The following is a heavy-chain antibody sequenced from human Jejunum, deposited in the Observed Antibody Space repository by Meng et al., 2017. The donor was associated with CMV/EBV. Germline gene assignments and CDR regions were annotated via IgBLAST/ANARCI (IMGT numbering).Heavy chain of an antibody. CDR1: FTFSGYS. CDR2: MSGSGDRT. CDR3: APVGGWGTGAPPTMTT. D-gene: IGHD4-17*01. J-gene: IGHJ5*02. Sequence: FTFSGYSMSWVRQAPGKGPEWVSTMSGSGDRTSYADSVKGRFTISRDNSINTLYLQMSSLRVEDTAVFYCAPVGGWGTGAPPTMTTWGQGTLVTVSS. V-gene: IGHV3-23*01.